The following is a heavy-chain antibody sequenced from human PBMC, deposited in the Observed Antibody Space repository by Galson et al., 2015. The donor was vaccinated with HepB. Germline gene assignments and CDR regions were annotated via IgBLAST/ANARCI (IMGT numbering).Heavy chain of an antibody. Sequence: CAISGDSVSSNSAAWHWIRQSPSRGLEWLGKTYYRSKWYDDYAVSVKSRITINPDTSRNQFSLQLNSVTPEDTAVYYCARGARGGFDIWGQGTMVTVSS. CDR1: GDSVSSNSAA. J-gene: IGHJ3*02. V-gene: IGHV6-1*01. D-gene: IGHD3-10*01. CDR3: ARGARGGFDI. CDR2: TYYRSKWYD.